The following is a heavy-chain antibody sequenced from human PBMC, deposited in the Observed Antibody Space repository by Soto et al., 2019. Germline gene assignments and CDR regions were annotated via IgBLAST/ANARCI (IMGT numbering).Heavy chain of an antibody. CDR1: GGTFSSYA. Sequence: SVKVSCKASGGTFSSYAISWVRQAPGQGLEWMGGIIPIFGTANYAQKFQGRVTITADESTSTAYMELSSLRSEDTAVYYCAIDLASSSWTEIDYWRQGTLVTVSS. D-gene: IGHD6-13*01. CDR3: AIDLASSSWTEIDY. J-gene: IGHJ4*02. CDR2: IIPIFGTA. V-gene: IGHV1-69*13.